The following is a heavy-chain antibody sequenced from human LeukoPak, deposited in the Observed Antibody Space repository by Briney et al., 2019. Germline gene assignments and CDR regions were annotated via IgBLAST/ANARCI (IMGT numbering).Heavy chain of an antibody. CDR2: IYYSGST. CDR1: GGSISSYY. CDR3: ARDRLYYDILTGPPQNHYYYYYGMDV. V-gene: IGHV4-59*01. D-gene: IGHD3-9*01. J-gene: IGHJ6*02. Sequence: PSETLSLTCTVSGGSISSYYWSWIRQPPGKGLEWIGYIYYSGSTNYNPSLKSRVTISVDTSKNQFSLKLSSVTAADTAVYYCARDRLYYDILTGPPQNHYYYYYGMDVWGQGTTVTVSS.